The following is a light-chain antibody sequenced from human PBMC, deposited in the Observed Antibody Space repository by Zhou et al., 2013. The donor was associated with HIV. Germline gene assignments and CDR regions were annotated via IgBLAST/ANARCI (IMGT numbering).Light chain of an antibody. CDR3: QQYNKWPT. CDR2: GAS. J-gene: IGKJ4*01. CDR1: ESVSTN. Sequence: EIVMTQSPATLSVSPGERATLSCRASESVSTNLAWYQQKPGQAPRLLIYGASTRATGIPARFSGSGSGTDFTLTISSLQSEDFAVYHCQQYNKWPTFGGGTKVDIK. V-gene: IGKV3-15*01.